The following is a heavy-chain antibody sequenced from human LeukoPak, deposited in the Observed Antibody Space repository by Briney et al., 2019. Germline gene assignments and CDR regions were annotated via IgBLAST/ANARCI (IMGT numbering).Heavy chain of an antibody. CDR3: ARDQRVTGRPDIDY. CDR2: ISSDGSST. V-gene: IGHV3-74*03. CDR1: GFTFSNYA. J-gene: IGHJ4*02. Sequence: GGSLRLSCAASGFTFSNYAVSWVRQAPGKGLVWVSRISSDGSSTTYADSVKGRFTISRDNAKNTLYLQMNNLRAEDTAMYYCARDQRVTGRPDIDYWGQGTLVIVSS. D-gene: IGHD6-6*01.